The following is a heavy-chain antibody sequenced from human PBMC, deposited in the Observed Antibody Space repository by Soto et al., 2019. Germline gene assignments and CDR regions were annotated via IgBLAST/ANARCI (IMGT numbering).Heavy chain of an antibody. Sequence: EVQLLESGGGLVQPGGSLRLSCTASGFTFTYYAFSWVRQAPGKGLEWVSAISANGQGIYYADSVRGRFTISRDDSKNTVFLHRDSLRAEDTAVYYCAKDRDYPRPQFHYWGQGTLVTVSS. CDR3: AKDRDYPRPQFHY. V-gene: IGHV3-23*01. CDR1: GFTFTYYA. D-gene: IGHD3-10*01. J-gene: IGHJ4*02. CDR2: ISANGQGI.